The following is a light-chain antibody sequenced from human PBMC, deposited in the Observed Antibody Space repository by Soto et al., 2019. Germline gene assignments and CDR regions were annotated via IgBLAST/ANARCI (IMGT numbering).Light chain of an antibody. V-gene: IGKV3-20*01. CDR3: QQYGSSWT. J-gene: IGKJ1*01. CDR2: GAT. CDR1: QSVNSRY. Sequence: EIVLTQSPGTLSLSPGERATLSCRASQSVNSRYFAWYQQRPGQAPRLLIYGATTRSIGIPDRFSGSGSGTGFTLTISRLEPEDSAVYYCQQYGSSWTFGHGTKVEIK.